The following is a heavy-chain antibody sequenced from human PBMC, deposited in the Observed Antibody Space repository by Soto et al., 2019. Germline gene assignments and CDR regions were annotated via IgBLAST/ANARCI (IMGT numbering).Heavy chain of an antibody. CDR3: AHSPSSRTYGPNWFDP. J-gene: IGHJ5*02. V-gene: IGHV2-5*02. CDR1: GFSLSTSGVG. D-gene: IGHD4-17*01. Sequence: QITLKESGPTLVKPTQTLTLTCTFSGFSLSTSGVGVGWIRQPPGKALEGLALIYWDDDKRYSPSLKSRLTITKDTSKNPVVLTMTNMDPVDTATYYCAHSPSSRTYGPNWFDPWGQGTLVTVSS. CDR2: IYWDDDK.